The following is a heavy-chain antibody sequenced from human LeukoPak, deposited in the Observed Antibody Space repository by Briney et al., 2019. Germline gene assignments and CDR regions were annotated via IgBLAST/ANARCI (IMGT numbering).Heavy chain of an antibody. CDR3: ARRNPGYSSSWYFNDY. J-gene: IGHJ4*02. CDR2: ISSNFSYI. Sequence: GGSLRLSCAASGFTFSTYSMNWVRQAPGKGLEWVSSISSNFSYIHHADSVKGRFTISRDNAKNSLYLQMSSLRAEDTAVYYCARRNPGYSSSWYFNDYWGQGTLVTVSS. CDR1: GFTFSTYS. D-gene: IGHD6-13*01. V-gene: IGHV3-21*01.